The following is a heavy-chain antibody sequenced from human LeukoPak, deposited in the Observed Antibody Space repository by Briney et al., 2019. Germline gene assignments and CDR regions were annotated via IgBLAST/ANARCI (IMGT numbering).Heavy chain of an antibody. Sequence: PSETLSLTCTVSGGSISSSSYYWGWIRQPPGKGLEWIGSIYYSGSTYYNPSLKSRVTVSVDTSKNQFSLKLSSVTAADTAVYYCARYSSSSFWFDPWGQGTLVTVSS. J-gene: IGHJ5*02. CDR1: GGSISSSSYY. CDR2: IYYSGST. CDR3: ARYSSSSFWFDP. D-gene: IGHD6-6*01. V-gene: IGHV4-39*07.